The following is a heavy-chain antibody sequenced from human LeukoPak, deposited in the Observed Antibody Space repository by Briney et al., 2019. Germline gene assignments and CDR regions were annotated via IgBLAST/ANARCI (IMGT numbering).Heavy chain of an antibody. D-gene: IGHD6-6*01. CDR2: INPNSGGT. CDR3: ARPTIGQLVVY. CDR1: GYTFTAYY. Sequence: ASVKVSCKASGYTFTAYYIHWVRQAPGQGLEWMGRINPNSGGTNYAQKFQGRVTMTRDTSISTAYMELSRLRSDDTAVYYCARPTIGQLVVYWGQGTLVTVSS. V-gene: IGHV1-2*06. J-gene: IGHJ4*02.